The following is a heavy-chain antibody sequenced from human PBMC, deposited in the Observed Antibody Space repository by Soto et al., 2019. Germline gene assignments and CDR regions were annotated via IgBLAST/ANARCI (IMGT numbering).Heavy chain of an antibody. CDR1: GFTFSSYA. J-gene: IGHJ4*02. CDR3: TKDLGATWYLSDY. CDR2: ISGSGTAT. V-gene: IGHV3-23*01. D-gene: IGHD6-13*01. Sequence: GGSLRFSCAASGFTFSSYAMSWVRQAPGKGLEWVSVISGSGTATHYADSVRGRFTISRDNSKNTLYLQMNSLTAEDTAVYYCTKDLGATWYLSDYWGQGALVTVSS.